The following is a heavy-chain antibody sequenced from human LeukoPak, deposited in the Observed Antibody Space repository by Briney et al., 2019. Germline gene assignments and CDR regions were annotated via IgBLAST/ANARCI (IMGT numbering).Heavy chain of an antibody. V-gene: IGHV1-2*02. CDR2: INPNDGGT. CDR1: GYTFSGYY. Sequence: GASVKVSCKASGYTFSGYYLHWVRQAPGQGLEWMGWINPNDGGTTYAQEFQGRVTMTRDTSISTAYIELSGLRFDDTAVYYCSRKDYWGQGTLVTVSS. CDR3: SRKDY. J-gene: IGHJ4*02.